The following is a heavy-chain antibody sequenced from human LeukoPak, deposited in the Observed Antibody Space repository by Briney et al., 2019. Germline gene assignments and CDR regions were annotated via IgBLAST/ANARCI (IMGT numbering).Heavy chain of an antibody. D-gene: IGHD5-24*01. V-gene: IGHV3-33*01. Sequence: PGRSLRLSCAASGFTFSSYGMHWVRQAPGKGLEWVAVIWYDGSNKYYADSVKGRFTISRDNSKNTLYLQMNSLRAEDTAVYYCARDLIDGYNFIQVVGDPLGYWGQGTLVTVSS. J-gene: IGHJ4*02. CDR2: IWYDGSNK. CDR3: ARDLIDGYNFIQVVGDPLGY. CDR1: GFTFSSYG.